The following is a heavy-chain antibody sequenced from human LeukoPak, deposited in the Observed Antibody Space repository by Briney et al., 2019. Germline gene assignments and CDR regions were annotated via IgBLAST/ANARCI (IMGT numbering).Heavy chain of an antibody. CDR1: GFTFSSYG. J-gene: IGHJ4*02. Sequence: GGSLRLSCAASGFTFSSYGMHWVRQAPGKGLEWVAVISYDGSNKYNADSVKGRFTISRDNSKNTLYLQMNSLRAEDTAVYYCAKDRIPAVDIVATIYYWGQGTLVTVSS. CDR3: AKDRIPAVDIVATIYY. CDR2: ISYDGSNK. D-gene: IGHD5-12*01. V-gene: IGHV3-30*18.